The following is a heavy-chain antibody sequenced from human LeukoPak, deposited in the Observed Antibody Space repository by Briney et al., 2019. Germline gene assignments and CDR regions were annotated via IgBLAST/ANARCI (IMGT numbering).Heavy chain of an antibody. J-gene: IGHJ5*02. CDR1: GLTLSTYS. Sequence: SGGSLRLSCGASGLTLSTYSMNWVRQAPGKGLEWVSYISSDSGARYYADSVKGRFTISRDNAKNSLYLQMNSLRAEDTAVYYCARATQTAFDPWGKGTLVPVSS. V-gene: IGHV3-48*01. CDR3: ARATQTAFDP. D-gene: IGHD2-15*01. CDR2: ISSDSGAR.